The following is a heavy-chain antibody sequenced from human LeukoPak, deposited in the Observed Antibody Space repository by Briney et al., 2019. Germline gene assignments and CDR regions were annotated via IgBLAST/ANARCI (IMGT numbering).Heavy chain of an antibody. Sequence: AAVKVSCKTSGYTFTSYAMNWVGQPPGQGLEFMGWINTGTGNPTYAQGFTGRFVFSLDTSVSTAYLQISTLKPEDTAVYYCASFGAHSFDYWGQGTLVTVSS. CDR2: INTGTGNP. CDR1: GYTFTSYA. D-gene: IGHD3-10*01. J-gene: IGHJ4*02. CDR3: ASFGAHSFDY. V-gene: IGHV7-4-1*02.